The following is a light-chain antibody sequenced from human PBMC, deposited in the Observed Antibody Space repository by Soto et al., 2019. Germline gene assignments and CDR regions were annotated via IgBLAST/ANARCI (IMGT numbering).Light chain of an antibody. CDR3: QTWGTGIQDVV. V-gene: IGLV4-69*01. CDR1: SGHSSYA. J-gene: IGLJ2*01. Sequence: QLVLTQSPSASASLGASVKLTCTLSSGHSSYAIAWHQQQPEKGPRYLMKLNSDGSHRKGDGIPDRFSGSSSGAERYLTISSLQSEDEADYYCQTWGTGIQDVVFGGGTKLTVL. CDR2: LNSDGSH.